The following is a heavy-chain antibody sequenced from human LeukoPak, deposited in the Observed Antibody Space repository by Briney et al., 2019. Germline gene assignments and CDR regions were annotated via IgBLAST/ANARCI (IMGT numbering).Heavy chain of an antibody. CDR1: GFPVSTDY. CDR3: ARGPVTRFEI. V-gene: IGHV3-53*01. Sequence: GGSLRLSCAASGFPVSTDYMSWVRQAPGKGLEWVSVIYSGGTTYYADSVKGRFTISRDNSNNTLYLQMNSLRAEDTAVYYCARGPVTRFEIWGQGTMVTVSS. CDR2: IYSGGTT. D-gene: IGHD4-17*01. J-gene: IGHJ3*02.